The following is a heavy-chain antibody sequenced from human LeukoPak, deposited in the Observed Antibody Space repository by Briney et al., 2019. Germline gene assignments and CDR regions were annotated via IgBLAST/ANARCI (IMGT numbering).Heavy chain of an antibody. CDR2: IRSKANRYTT. V-gene: IGHV3-73*01. D-gene: IGHD4-23*01. CDR3: TRRFDGGNPEIDS. J-gene: IGHJ4*02. Sequence: GRSLRLSCAASAFTFSDSALHWVRQASGKGPEWVWRIRSKANRYTTAYAASVKGRFTISREDSKNTAYLQMNSLKTEDTAVYYCTRRFDGGNPEIDSWGQGTLVTVSS. CDR1: AFTFSDSA.